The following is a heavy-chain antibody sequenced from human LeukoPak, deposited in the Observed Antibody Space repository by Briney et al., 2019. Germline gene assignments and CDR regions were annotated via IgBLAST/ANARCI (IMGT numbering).Heavy chain of an antibody. CDR1: GFAFSSYW. CDR2: INSDGSST. CDR3: ARDGLAVAGDYYYYMDV. V-gene: IGHV3-74*01. J-gene: IGHJ6*03. D-gene: IGHD6-19*01. Sequence: GGSLRLSCAASGFAFSSYWMHWVRQAPGKGLVWVSRINSDGSSTSYADSVKGRFTISRDNAKNTLYLQMNSLRAEDTAVYYCARDGLAVAGDYYYYMDVWGKGTTVTVSS.